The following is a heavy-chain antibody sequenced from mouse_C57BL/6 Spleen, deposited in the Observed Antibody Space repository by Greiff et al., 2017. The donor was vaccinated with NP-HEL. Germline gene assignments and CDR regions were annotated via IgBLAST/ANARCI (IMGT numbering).Heavy chain of an antibody. D-gene: IGHD2-3*01. Sequence: EVMLVESGGGLVKPGGSLKLSCAASGFTFSSYTMSWVRQTPEKRLEWVATISGGGGNTYYPDSVKGRFTISRDNAKNTLYLQMSSLRSEDTALYYCARHGVYDGYPAWFAYWGQGTLVTVSA. CDR2: ISGGGGNT. J-gene: IGHJ3*01. CDR1: GFTFSSYT. CDR3: ARHGVYDGYPAWFAY. V-gene: IGHV5-9*01.